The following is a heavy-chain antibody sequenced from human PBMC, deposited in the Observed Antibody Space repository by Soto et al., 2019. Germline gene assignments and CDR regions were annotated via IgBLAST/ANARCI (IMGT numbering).Heavy chain of an antibody. Sequence: ASVKVSCKASGGTFSSYTISWVRQAPGQGLEWMGRIIPILGIANYAQKFQGRVTITADKSTSTAYMELSSLRSEDTAVYYCARAPLRSDYYMDVWGKGTTVTVSS. CDR1: GGTFSSYT. D-gene: IGHD4-17*01. CDR2: IIPILGIA. J-gene: IGHJ6*03. CDR3: ARAPLRSDYYMDV. V-gene: IGHV1-69*02.